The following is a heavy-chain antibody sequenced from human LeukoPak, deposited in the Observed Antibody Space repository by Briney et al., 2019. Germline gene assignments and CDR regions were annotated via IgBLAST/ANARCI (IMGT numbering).Heavy chain of an antibody. J-gene: IGHJ6*03. D-gene: IGHD4-17*01. Sequence: SDTLSLTCTVSGGSINSRSYYWGWIRQPPGKGLEWIGSVYYGGTTYYNPSLKSQVTISEDTSKNQFSLKLSSVTAADTAVYYCARRATTVTTGYYYYYMDVWGKGTTVTVSS. V-gene: IGHV4-39*01. CDR2: VYYGGTT. CDR3: ARRATTVTTGYYYYYMDV. CDR1: GGSINSRSYY.